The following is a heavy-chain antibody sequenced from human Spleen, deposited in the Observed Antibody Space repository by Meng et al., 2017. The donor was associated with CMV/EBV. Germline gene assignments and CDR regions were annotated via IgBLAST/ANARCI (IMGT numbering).Heavy chain of an antibody. CDR2: ISSSGSTI. CDR3: ARDGGARGSYYYYYGMDV. J-gene: IGHJ6*02. Sequence: GGSLRLSCAASGFTFSSFAMHWVRQAPGKGLEWVSYISSSGSTIYYADSVKGRFTISRDNAKNSLYLQMNSLRAEDTAVYYCARDGGARGSYYYYYGMDVWGQGTTVTVSS. CDR1: GFTFSSFA. V-gene: IGHV3-48*04. D-gene: IGHD3-10*01.